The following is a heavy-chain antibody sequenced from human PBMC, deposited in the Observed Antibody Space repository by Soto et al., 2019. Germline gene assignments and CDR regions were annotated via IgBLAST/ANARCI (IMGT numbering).Heavy chain of an antibody. J-gene: IGHJ4*02. Sequence: GGSLRLSCAASGFTFGSYGMHWVRQAPGKGLEWVAVISYDGNNKYYADSVKGRLTISRDNSKNMVSLQMNSLRAEDTAVYYCAKERTRHFDYWGQGIPVTVSS. D-gene: IGHD1-1*01. CDR3: AKERTRHFDY. CDR1: GFTFGSYG. V-gene: IGHV3-30*18. CDR2: ISYDGNNK.